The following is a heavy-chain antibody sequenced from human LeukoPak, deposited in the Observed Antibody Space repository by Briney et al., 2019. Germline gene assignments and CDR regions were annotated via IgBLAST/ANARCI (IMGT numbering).Heavy chain of an antibody. CDR2: INPNSGGT. Sequence: ASVKVSRKASGYTFTGYYMHWVRQAPGQGLEWMGWINPNSGGTNYAQKFQGRVTMTRDTSTSTVYMELSSLRSEDTAVYYCARDQSSRRYYFDYWGQGTLVTVSS. CDR1: GYTFTGYY. J-gene: IGHJ4*02. D-gene: IGHD6-13*01. CDR3: ARDQSSRRYYFDY. V-gene: IGHV1-2*02.